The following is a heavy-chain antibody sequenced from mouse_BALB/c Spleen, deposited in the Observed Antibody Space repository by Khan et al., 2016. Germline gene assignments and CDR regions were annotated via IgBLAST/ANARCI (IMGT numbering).Heavy chain of an antibody. D-gene: IGHD1-1*01. CDR2: IRLKSDNYAT. V-gene: IGHV6-6*02. CDR3: TTVVPDY. J-gene: IGHJ2*01. CDR1: GFTFSSYW. Sequence: EVKLEVSGGGLVQPGGSMKLSCVASGFTFSSYWMSWVRQSPEKGLEWVAEIRLKSDNYATHYAESVKGKFTISRDDSKSRLYLQMNSLRAEDTGIYYCTTVVPDYGGQGTTLTVSS.